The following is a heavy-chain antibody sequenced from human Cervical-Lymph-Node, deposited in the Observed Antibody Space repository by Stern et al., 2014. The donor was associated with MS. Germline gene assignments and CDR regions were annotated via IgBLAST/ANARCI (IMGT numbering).Heavy chain of an antibody. D-gene: IGHD2-15*01. J-gene: IGHJ2*01. CDR1: GASVNSAGYY. Sequence: VQLVESGPGLVRPSQTLSLTCSVSGASVNSAGYYWGWIRQHPGKGLEWIGYLYSTGSTYYNPSLRGRVTISGDTSKNQFSLKLSSVTAADTAVYYCASQDCSGGSCYSAGYFDLWGRGTLVTVSS. CDR3: ASQDCSGGSCYSAGYFDL. V-gene: IGHV4-31*03. CDR2: LYSTGST.